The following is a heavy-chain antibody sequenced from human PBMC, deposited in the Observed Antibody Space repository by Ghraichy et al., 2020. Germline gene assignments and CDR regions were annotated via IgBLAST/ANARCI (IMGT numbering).Heavy chain of an antibody. D-gene: IGHD3-22*01. CDR1: GGSISSSSYY. CDR2: IYYSGST. CDR3: ARGGGQYYYDSSGYPHFDY. J-gene: IGHJ4*02. Sequence: SETLSLTCTVSGGSISSSSYYWGWIRQPPGKGLEWIGSIYYSGSTYYNPSLKSRVTISVDTSKNQFSLKLSSVTAADTAVYYCARGGGQYYYDSSGYPHFDYWGQGTLVTVSS. V-gene: IGHV4-39*07.